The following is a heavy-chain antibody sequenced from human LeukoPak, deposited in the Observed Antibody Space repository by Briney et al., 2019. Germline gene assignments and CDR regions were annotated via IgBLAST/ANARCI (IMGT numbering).Heavy chain of an antibody. V-gene: IGHV4-4*07. CDR1: GGSISSYY. CDR3: ARGEVGGWYGSVDY. J-gene: IGHJ4*02. Sequence: SETLSLTCTVSGGSISSYYWSWIRQPAGKGLEWIGRIYTSGSTNYNPSLKSRVTMSVDTSKNQFSLKLSSVTAADTAVYYCARGEVGGWYGSVDYWGQGTLVTVSS. CDR2: IYTSGST. D-gene: IGHD6-19*01.